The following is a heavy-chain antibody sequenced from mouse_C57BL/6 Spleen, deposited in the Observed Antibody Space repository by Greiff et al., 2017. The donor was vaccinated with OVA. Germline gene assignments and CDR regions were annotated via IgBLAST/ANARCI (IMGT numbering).Heavy chain of an antibody. V-gene: IGHV5-6*02. CDR3: ARQGYSNSYAMDY. CDR1: GFTFSSYG. CDR2: ISSGGSYT. D-gene: IGHD2-5*01. Sequence: DVMLVESGGDLVKPGGSLKLSCAASGFTFSSYGMSWVRQTPDKRLEWVATISSGGSYTYYPDSVKGRFTISRDNAKNTLYLQMSSLKSEDTAMYYCARQGYSNSYAMDYWGQGTSVTVSS. J-gene: IGHJ4*01.